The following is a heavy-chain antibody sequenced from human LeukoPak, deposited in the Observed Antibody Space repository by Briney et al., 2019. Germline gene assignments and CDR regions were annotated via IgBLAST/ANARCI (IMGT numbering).Heavy chain of an antibody. CDR1: GGSISSYY. D-gene: IGHD3-16*01. Sequence: KTSETLSLTCTVSGGSISSYYWSWIRQPPGKGLEWIGYIYYSGSTNYNPSLKSRVTISVDTSKNQFSLKLSSVTAADTAVYYCARYDYVSLSIDYWGQGTLVTVSS. CDR3: ARYDYVSLSIDY. CDR2: IYYSGST. V-gene: IGHV4-59*01. J-gene: IGHJ4*02.